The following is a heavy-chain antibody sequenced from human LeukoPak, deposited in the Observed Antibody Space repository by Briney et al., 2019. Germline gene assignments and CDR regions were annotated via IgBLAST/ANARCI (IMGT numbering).Heavy chain of an antibody. D-gene: IGHD2-15*01. CDR1: GGSFSGYY. CDR2: INHSGST. Sequence: SETLSLTCAVYGGSFSGYYWSWIRQPPGKGLEWIGEINHSGSTNYNPSIKSRVTISVDTSKNQFSLKLSSVTAADTAVYYCARVRGIVVVVAAKLGGHYFDYWGLGTLVTVSS. V-gene: IGHV4-34*01. CDR3: ARVRGIVVVVAAKLGGHYFDY. J-gene: IGHJ4*02.